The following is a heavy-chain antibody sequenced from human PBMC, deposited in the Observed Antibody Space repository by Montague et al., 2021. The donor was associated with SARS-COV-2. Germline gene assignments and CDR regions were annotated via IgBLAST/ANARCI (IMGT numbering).Heavy chain of an antibody. D-gene: IGHD6-13*01. CDR2: IKQDGSAK. V-gene: IGHV3-7*01. CDR3: ARWGSRSWYLDY. CDR1: GFTFSSYW. J-gene: IGHJ4*02. Sequence: SLRLSCAASGFTFSSYWMSWVRQAPGKGLEWVANIKQDGSAKYYVDSVKGRFTISRDNAKNSLYLQMNSLRAEDTAVYYCARWGSRSWYLDYWGQGTLVTVSS.